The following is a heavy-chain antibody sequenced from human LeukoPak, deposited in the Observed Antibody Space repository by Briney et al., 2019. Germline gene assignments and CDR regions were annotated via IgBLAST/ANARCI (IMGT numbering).Heavy chain of an antibody. D-gene: IGHD3-22*01. CDR2: IIPIFGTA. J-gene: IGHJ4*02. Sequence: SVKVSCQASGGTFSSYAISWVRQAPGQGLEWMGGIIPIFGTANYAQKFQGRVTITADESTSTAYMELSSLRSEDTAVYYCARATNYYDSSGYYGYWGQGTLVTVSS. CDR3: ARATNYYDSSGYYGY. CDR1: GGTFSSYA. V-gene: IGHV1-69*13.